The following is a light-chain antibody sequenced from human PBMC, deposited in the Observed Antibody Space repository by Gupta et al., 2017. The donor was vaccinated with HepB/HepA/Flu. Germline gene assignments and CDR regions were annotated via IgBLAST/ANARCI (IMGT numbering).Light chain of an antibody. V-gene: IGKV3-20*01. J-gene: IGKJ2*04. Sequence: ELVLTQSPGTLSLSLGERATLSCRASRSVSSNYLAWYQKKAGQPPRLLNYGASRRSTDLPRRFSGSGSGTDIPLTSSRLEPEDVAEYYWQQFGNSMCSFGQGTKLEI. CDR3: QQFGNSMCS. CDR2: GAS. CDR1: RSVSSNY.